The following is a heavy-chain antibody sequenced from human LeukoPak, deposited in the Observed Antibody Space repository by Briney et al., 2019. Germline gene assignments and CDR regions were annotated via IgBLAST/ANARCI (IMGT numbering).Heavy chain of an antibody. CDR2: IYHSGST. V-gene: IGHV4-38-2*01. J-gene: IGHJ4*02. Sequence: SETLSLTCAVSGYSISSGYYWGWIRQPPGKGLEWIGSIYHSGSTYYNPSLKSRVTISVDTSKNQFSLKLSSVTAADTAVYYCARLRFGEFLGWGQGTLVTLSS. CDR1: GYSISSGYY. D-gene: IGHD3-10*01. CDR3: ARLRFGEFLG.